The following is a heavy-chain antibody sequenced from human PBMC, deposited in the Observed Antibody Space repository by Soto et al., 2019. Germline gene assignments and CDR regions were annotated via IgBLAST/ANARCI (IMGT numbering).Heavy chain of an antibody. CDR1: GGSISSSSYY. CDR3: ARLQITVTDYYGMDV. J-gene: IGHJ6*02. V-gene: IGHV4-39*01. Sequence: SETLYLTCTVSGGSISSSSYYWGWIRQPPGKGLEWIGSIYYSGSTYYNPSLKSRVTISVDTSKNQFSLKLSSVTAADTAVYYCARLQITVTDYYGMDVWGQGTTVTVS. CDR2: IYYSGST. D-gene: IGHD4-17*01.